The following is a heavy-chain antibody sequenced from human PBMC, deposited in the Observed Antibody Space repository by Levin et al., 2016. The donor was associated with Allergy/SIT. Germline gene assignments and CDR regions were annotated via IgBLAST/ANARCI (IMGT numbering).Heavy chain of an antibody. J-gene: IGHJ4*02. CDR3: GRVSPYTSRFDY. D-gene: IGHD2-2*01. Sequence: VRQMPGKGLEWVGFIRSKTYGGTTDYAASVKGRFTFSRDDSKSIAYLEMNNLKIEDTAVYFCGRVSPYTSRFDYWGQGTLVTVSS. V-gene: IGHV3-49*02. CDR2: IRSKTYGGTT.